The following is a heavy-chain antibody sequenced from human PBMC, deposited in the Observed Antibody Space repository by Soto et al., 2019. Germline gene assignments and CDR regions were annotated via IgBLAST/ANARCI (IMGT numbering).Heavy chain of an antibody. Sequence: GGSLRLSCAASGFTFRSYWMIWVRQAPGKGLEWVANIKQDGSEKYYVDSVKGRFTISRDNAKNSLYLQMNSLRAEDTAVYYCASFPSIAVALWVNWGQGTLVTVSS. D-gene: IGHD6-19*01. J-gene: IGHJ4*02. CDR3: ASFPSIAVALWVN. CDR2: IKQDGSEK. CDR1: GFTFRSYW. V-gene: IGHV3-7*01.